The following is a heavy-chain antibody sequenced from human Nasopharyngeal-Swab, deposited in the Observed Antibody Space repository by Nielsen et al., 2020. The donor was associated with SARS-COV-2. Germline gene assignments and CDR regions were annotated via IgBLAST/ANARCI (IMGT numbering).Heavy chain of an antibody. CDR3: ASSPSRGWYEYHLDN. CDR1: GFTFDDYA. V-gene: IGHV3-9*01. J-gene: IGHJ4*02. D-gene: IGHD6-19*01. CDR2: ISWNSGSI. Sequence: SLKISCAASGFTFDDYAMHWVRQAPGKGLEWVSGISWNSGSIGYADSVKGRFTISRDNAKNSLYLQMNSLRAEDTALYHCASSPSRGWYEYHLDNWGQGTLVTVSS.